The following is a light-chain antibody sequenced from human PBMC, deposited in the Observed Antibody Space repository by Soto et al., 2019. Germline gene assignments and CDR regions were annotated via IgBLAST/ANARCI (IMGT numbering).Light chain of an antibody. CDR1: QTISNNY. CDR3: HQYGSPPRA. J-gene: IGKJ1*01. V-gene: IGKV3-20*01. Sequence: EIVLTQSPGTLSLSPGERATLSCRASQTISNNYLAWYQQKPGQAPRLLIYGASSRATGIPDRFSGSGSGTDSTLTISRLEPEDFAVYYCHQYGSPPRAFGQGTKV. CDR2: GAS.